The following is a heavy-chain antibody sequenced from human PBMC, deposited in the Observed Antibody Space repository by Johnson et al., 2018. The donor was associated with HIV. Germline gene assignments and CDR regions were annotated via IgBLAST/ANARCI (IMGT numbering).Heavy chain of an antibody. D-gene: IGHD6-19*01. CDR2: IHWNGGST. CDR1: GFTFDDYG. V-gene: IGHV3-20*04. CDR3: ARDPPGATGIPVAEDAFDI. Sequence: VQLVESGGGVVRPGGSLRLSCAASGFTFDDYGMNWVRQAPGKGLEWVSGIHWNGGSTGYADSVKVRFPITRDNAKNSLYLQMNSLRAEDTAFYYCARDPPGATGIPVAEDAFDIWGQGTMVTVSS. J-gene: IGHJ3*02.